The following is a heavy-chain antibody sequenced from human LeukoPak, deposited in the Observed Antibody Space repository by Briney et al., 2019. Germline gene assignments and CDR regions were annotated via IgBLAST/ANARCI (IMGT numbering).Heavy chain of an antibody. V-gene: IGHV1-24*01. CDR2: FDPEDGET. CDR3: ATESPRRQYYYDPNWFDP. Sequence: ASVKVSCKVSGYTLTELSMHWVRQAPGKGLEWMGGFDPEDGETIYAQKFQGRVTMIEDTSTDTAYMELSSLRSEDTAVYYCATESPRRQYYYDPNWFDPWGQGTLVTVSS. J-gene: IGHJ5*02. CDR1: GYTLTELS. D-gene: IGHD3-22*01.